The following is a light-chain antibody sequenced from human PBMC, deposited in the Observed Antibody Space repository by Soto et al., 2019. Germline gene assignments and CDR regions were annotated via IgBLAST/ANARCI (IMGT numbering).Light chain of an antibody. Sequence: DIQMTQSPSSLSASVGDRVTITCRASQGISSWLSWYQQKPGKAPKLLIYAASSLQSGGPSRFSGSGSCTDYTLTIISLQPEEFATYYCHQANCFPWTFGQGTKVEIK. J-gene: IGKJ1*01. CDR1: QGISSW. V-gene: IGKV1-12*01. CDR3: HQANCFPWT. CDR2: AAS.